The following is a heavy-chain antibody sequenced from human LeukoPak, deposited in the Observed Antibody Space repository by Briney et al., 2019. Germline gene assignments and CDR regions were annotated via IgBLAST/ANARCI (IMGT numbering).Heavy chain of an antibody. J-gene: IGHJ6*02. CDR3: ARIDIVVVPAAIRDYYYYGMDV. Sequence: GGSLRLSCAASGFTFSSYWMSWVRQAPGKGLEWVANIKQDGSEKYYVDSVNGRFTISRDNAKNSLYLQMNSLRAEDTAVSYCARIDIVVVPAAIRDYYYYGMDVWGQGTTVTVSS. CDR1: GFTFSSYW. CDR2: IKQDGSEK. V-gene: IGHV3-7*01. D-gene: IGHD2-2*02.